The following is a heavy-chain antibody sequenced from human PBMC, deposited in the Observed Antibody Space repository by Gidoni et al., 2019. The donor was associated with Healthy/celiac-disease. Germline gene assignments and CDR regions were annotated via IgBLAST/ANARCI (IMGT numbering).Heavy chain of an antibody. CDR1: GVPFSSYG. Sequence: QVQLVESGGGVVQPGRSLRLSCAASGVPFSSYGMHWVRQAPGKGLEWVAVIWYDGSNKYYADSVKGRFTISRDNSKNTLYLQMNSLRAEDTAVYYCARDGYSSGWEHIDYWGQGTLVTVSS. CDR3: ARDGYSSGWEHIDY. CDR2: IWYDGSNK. J-gene: IGHJ4*02. D-gene: IGHD6-19*01. V-gene: IGHV3-33*01.